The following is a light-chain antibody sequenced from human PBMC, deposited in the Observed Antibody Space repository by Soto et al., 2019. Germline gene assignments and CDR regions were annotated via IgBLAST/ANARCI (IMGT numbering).Light chain of an antibody. Sequence: MTQSPATLSVSPGERATLACRASQSASTWVAWYQQKPGKAPSLLISDASSLEAGVPKRFSGSGSGTEFTLTISGLQPDDFATYYCQHYNSYPFTFGPGTKVDIK. J-gene: IGKJ3*01. CDR1: QSASTW. CDR3: QHYNSYPFT. V-gene: IGKV1-5*01. CDR2: DAS.